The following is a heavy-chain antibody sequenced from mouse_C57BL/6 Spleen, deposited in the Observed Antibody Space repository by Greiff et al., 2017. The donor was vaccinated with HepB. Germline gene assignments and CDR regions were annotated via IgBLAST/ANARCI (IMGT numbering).Heavy chain of an antibody. J-gene: IGHJ1*03. CDR1: GYTFTSYW. CDR3: ARLYGNYGYFDV. CDR2: IHPNSGST. D-gene: IGHD2-1*01. V-gene: IGHV1-64*01. Sequence: VQLQQSGAELVKPGASVKLSCKASGYTFTSYWMHWVKQRPGQGLEWIGMIHPNSGSTNYNEKFKSKATLTVDKSSSTAYMQLSSLTSEDSAVYYCARLYGNYGYFDVWGTGTTVTVSS.